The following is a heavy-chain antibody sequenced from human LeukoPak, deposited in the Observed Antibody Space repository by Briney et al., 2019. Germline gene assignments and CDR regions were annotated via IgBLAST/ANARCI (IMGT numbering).Heavy chain of an antibody. CDR2: ISSSGSTV. CDR3: ARGPRPKDYCDSSGKGVNFDY. CDR1: GFTFSSYE. Sequence: PGGSLRLSCAASGFTFSSYEMNWVRQAPGKGLEWVSYISSSGSTVYYADSVKGRFTISRDNAKNSLYLQMNSLRAEDTAVYYCARGPRPKDYCDSSGKGVNFDYWGQGTLVTVSS. D-gene: IGHD3-22*01. V-gene: IGHV3-48*03. J-gene: IGHJ4*02.